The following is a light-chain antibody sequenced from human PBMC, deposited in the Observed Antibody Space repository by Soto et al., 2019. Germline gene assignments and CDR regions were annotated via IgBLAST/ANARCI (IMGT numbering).Light chain of an antibody. V-gene: IGLV2-14*01. CDR1: SSDVGIYNY. J-gene: IGLJ1*01. CDR3: SSYTSSSNYV. CDR2: EVT. Sequence: QSALTHPASVSGSPGQSITISCTGTSSDVGIYNYVSWYQQHPGKAPKLMIYEVTNRPSGVSNRFSGSKSGNTASLTISGLQAEDEADYYCSSYTSSSNYVFGAGTKVTVL.